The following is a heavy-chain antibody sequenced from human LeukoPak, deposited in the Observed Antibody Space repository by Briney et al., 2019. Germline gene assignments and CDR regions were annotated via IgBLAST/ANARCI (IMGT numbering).Heavy chain of an antibody. CDR2: ISAYNDNT. V-gene: IGHV1-18*01. Sequence: ASVKVSCKASGYTFTIYGISWVRQAPAQGLEWMGWISAYNDNTNYAQKLHGRVTMTTDTTTSTAYMELRSLRSDDTAVYYCASAHRQGSGSYYPHRYYYYGMDVWGQGTTVTVSS. J-gene: IGHJ6*02. CDR1: GYTFTIYG. CDR3: ASAHRQGSGSYYPHRYYYYGMDV. D-gene: IGHD3-10*01.